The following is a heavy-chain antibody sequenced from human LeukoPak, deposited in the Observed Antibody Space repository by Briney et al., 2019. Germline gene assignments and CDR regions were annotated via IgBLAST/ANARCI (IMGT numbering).Heavy chain of an antibody. J-gene: IGHJ4*02. CDR3: APTCSGGTCYLFDY. Sequence: GGSLRLSCAASGFTFSNYAMTWVRQAPGKGLEWVSVISDDGGSTYYADSVKGRFTISRDNSKNTLYLQMNSLRAEDTAVYYCAPTCSGGTCYLFDYWGQGTLVTVSS. CDR2: ISDDGGST. V-gene: IGHV3-23*01. D-gene: IGHD2-15*01. CDR1: GFTFSNYA.